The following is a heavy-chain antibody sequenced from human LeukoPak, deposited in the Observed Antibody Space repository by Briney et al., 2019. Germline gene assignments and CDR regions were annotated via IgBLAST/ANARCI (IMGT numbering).Heavy chain of an antibody. CDR1: GCSFSTYA. J-gene: IGHJ4*02. CDR2: ISGSGVDT. CDR3: ASGTYRLGDY. Sequence: GSQRLSCAASGCSFSTYAMSWVRQAPGKGLEWVSGISGSGVDTHYADSVKGRFRISRDNSKNTLYLQLNSLRAEDTAVYYCASGTYRLGDYWGLGTLVTVSS. D-gene: IGHD3-10*01. V-gene: IGHV3-23*01.